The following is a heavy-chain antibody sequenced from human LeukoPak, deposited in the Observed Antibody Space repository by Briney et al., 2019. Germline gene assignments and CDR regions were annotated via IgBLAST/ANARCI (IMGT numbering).Heavy chain of an antibody. CDR3: AKDRVCCGYSNRWSADY. Sequence: GRSLSLSCAASGFTFSSYGMHWVRQAPGKGLEWVAVISYDGSNKYYADSVKGRFTISRDNSKNTLYLQMNSLRAEDSAVYYCAKDRVCCGYSNRWSADYWGQGNLVTVSA. V-gene: IGHV3-30*18. CDR2: ISYDGSNK. CDR1: GFTFSSYG. D-gene: IGHD6-13*01. J-gene: IGHJ4*02.